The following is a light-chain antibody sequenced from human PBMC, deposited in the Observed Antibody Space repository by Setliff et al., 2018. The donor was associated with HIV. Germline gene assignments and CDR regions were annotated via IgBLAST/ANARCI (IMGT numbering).Light chain of an antibody. Sequence: QSALTQPPSASGSPGQSITISCTGSSSDVGGYNYVSWYQQHPGKAPKLMIYDVSQRPSGVSDRFSGSKSGITASLTISGLQPEDESDYYCSSYTASSTLVFGGGTKVTVL. V-gene: IGLV2-14*03. CDR3: SSYTASSTLV. CDR1: SSDVGGYNY. J-gene: IGLJ3*02. CDR2: DVS.